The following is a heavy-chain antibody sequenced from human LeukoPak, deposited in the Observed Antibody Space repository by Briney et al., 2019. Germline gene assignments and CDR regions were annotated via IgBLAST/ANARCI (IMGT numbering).Heavy chain of an antibody. CDR3: AKDDYGHWFDP. V-gene: IGHV3-33*06. CDR1: GFTFSSYG. CDR2: IWYDGSNK. J-gene: IGHJ5*02. Sequence: GGSLRLSCAASGFTFSSYGMHWVRQAPGKGLEWVAVIWYDGSNKYYADSVKGRFTISRDNSKNTLYLQMNSLRAEDTAVYYCAKDDYGHWFDPWGQGTLVAVSS. D-gene: IGHD4/OR15-4a*01.